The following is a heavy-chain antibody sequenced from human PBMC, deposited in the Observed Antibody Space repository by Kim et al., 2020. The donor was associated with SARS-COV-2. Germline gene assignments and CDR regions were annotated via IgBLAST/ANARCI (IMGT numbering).Heavy chain of an antibody. CDR2: INHSGST. Sequence: SETLSLTCAVYGGSFSGYYWSWIRQPPGKGLEWIGEINHSGSTNYNPSLKSRVTISVDTSKNQFSLKLSSVTAADTAVYYCARGLIYGPPVGYWGQGTLVTVSS. D-gene: IGHD4-17*01. J-gene: IGHJ4*02. CDR1: GGSFSGYY. V-gene: IGHV4-34*01. CDR3: ARGLIYGPPVGY.